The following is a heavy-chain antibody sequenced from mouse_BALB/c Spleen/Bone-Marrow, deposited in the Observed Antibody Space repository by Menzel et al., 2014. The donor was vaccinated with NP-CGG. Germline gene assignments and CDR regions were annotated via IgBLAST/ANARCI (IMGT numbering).Heavy chain of an antibody. CDR3: ATYDYDGRFGY. D-gene: IGHD2-4*01. CDR1: GFSLTNYG. V-gene: IGHV2-9*02. Sequence: VQRVGSGPGLVAPSQNLSITCTVSGFSLTNYGVHWIRQPPGKGLEWLGIIWAGGSTNYNSALMSRLSISKDNSKSQVFFKMNSLQTDDTAIYYCATYDYDGRFGYWGQGTTLTVSS. CDR2: IWAGGST. J-gene: IGHJ2*01.